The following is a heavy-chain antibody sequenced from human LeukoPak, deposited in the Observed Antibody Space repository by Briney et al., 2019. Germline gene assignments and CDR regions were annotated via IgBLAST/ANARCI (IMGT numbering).Heavy chain of an antibody. V-gene: IGHV4-39*01. D-gene: IGHD6-19*01. J-gene: IGHJ4*02. CDR2: IYYSGST. Sequence: PSETLSLTCTVSGGSISSSSYYWGWIRQPPGKGLEWIGSIYYSGSTYYNPSHKSRVTIPVDTSKNQFSLKLSSVTAADTAVYYCARLASGWHGVDYWGQGTLVTVSS. CDR1: GGSISSSSYY. CDR3: ARLASGWHGVDY.